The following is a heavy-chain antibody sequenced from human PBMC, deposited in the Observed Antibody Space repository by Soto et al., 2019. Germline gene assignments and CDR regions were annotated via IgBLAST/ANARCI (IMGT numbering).Heavy chain of an antibody. J-gene: IGHJ5*02. CDR2: TKPDGGEK. CDR3: AGDGVRNGAYNGWLDP. Sequence: GGSLRLSCAASGFSFSSYWMTWVRQAPGKGLEWVANTKPDGGEKYYVASVKGRFTISRDNGKNLLYLQMDSLTPDDTAVYYCAGDGVRNGAYNGWLDPWGQGTLVTVSS. V-gene: IGHV3-7*03. D-gene: IGHD3-16*01. CDR1: GFSFSSYW.